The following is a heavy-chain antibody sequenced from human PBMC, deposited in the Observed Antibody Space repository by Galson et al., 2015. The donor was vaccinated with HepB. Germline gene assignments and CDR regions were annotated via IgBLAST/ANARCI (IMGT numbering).Heavy chain of an antibody. J-gene: IGHJ2*01. CDR3: ARPKRWDQGFDL. CDR1: GFTFSSYS. V-gene: IGHV3-21*01. CDR2: ISSSSSYI. D-gene: IGHD1-26*01. Sequence: SLRLSCAASGFTFSSYSMNWVRQAPGKGLEWVSSISSSSSYIYYADSVKGRFTISRDNAKNSLYLQMNSLRAEDTAVYYCARPKRWDQGFDLWGRGTLVTVSS.